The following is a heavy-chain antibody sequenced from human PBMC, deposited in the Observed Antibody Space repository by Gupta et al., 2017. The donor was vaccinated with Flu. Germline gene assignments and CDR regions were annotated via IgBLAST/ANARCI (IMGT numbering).Heavy chain of an antibody. CDR3: ARLSAGDRDGYRGLGDY. J-gene: IGHJ4*02. V-gene: IGHV1-2*02. D-gene: IGHD1-26*01. Sequence: PGQGLELMGRFTPRNGHTNYAQKFQARVTMTRKTSTTTAYMERSRLGTDDTAVYYRARLSAGDRDGYRGLGDYWGQGTLVTVSS. CDR2: FTPRNGHT.